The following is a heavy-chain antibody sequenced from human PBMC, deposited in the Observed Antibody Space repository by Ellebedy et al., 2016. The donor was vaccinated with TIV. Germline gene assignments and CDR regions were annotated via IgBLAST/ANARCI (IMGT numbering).Heavy chain of an antibody. V-gene: IGHV3-23*01. CDR1: GFTFSNYA. CDR2: ISGTGGDT. Sequence: PGGSLRLSCAASGFTFSNYAMTWVRQAPGKGLEWVSGISGTGGDTYSADSVKGRFTISRDNSKNTLYLQMHSLRAEDTALYYCAKAQWAIASAEDAFDIWGQGTMVTVSS. CDR3: AKAQWAIASAEDAFDI. D-gene: IGHD6-13*01. J-gene: IGHJ3*02.